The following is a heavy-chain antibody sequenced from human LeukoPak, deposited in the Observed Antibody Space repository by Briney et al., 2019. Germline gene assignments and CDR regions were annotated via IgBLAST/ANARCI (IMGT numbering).Heavy chain of an antibody. V-gene: IGHV4-30-4*01. Sequence: SETLSLTCTVSGGSISSGDYYWSWTRQPPGKGLEWIGYIYYSGSTYYNPSLKSRVTISVDTSKNQFSLKLSSVTAADTAVYYCARAGGGFWSGYSIDPWGQGTLVTVSS. CDR1: GGSISSGDYY. CDR3: ARAGGGFWSGYSIDP. D-gene: IGHD3-3*01. CDR2: IYYSGST. J-gene: IGHJ5*02.